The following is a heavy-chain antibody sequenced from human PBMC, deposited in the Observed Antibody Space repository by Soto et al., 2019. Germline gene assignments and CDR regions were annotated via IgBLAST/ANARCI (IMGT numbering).Heavy chain of an antibody. V-gene: IGHV3-23*01. D-gene: IGHD6-13*01. CDR3: ARIAAAADVFDY. CDR2: ISGGGGNT. Sequence: EVQLLESGGGLVQPGGSLRLSCAASGFIFSNYAMSWVRQAPGKGLEWVSGISGGGGNTYYADSVKGRFTISRDSSKKTLYLQMNSLSAEDTATYCCARIAAAADVFDYWGQGTLVTVSS. J-gene: IGHJ4*02. CDR1: GFIFSNYA.